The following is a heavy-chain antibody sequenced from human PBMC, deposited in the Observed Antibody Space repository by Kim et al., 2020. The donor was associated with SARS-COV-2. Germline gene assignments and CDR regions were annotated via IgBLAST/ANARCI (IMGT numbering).Heavy chain of an antibody. J-gene: IGHJ4*02. Sequence: SETLSLTCAVYCGSFSGYYWSWIRQPPGKGLEWIGEINHSGSTNYNPSLKSRVTISVDTSKNQFSLKLSSVTAAGTAVYYCAASGLLGSSGRFNYFDYWGQGTLVTVSS. V-gene: IGHV4-34*01. CDR3: AASGLLGSSGRFNYFDY. D-gene: IGHD3-22*01. CDR1: CGSFSGYY. CDR2: INHSGST.